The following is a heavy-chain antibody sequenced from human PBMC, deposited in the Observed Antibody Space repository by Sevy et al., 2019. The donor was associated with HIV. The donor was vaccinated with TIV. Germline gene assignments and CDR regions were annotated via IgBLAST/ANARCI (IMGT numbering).Heavy chain of an antibody. V-gene: IGHV4-38-2*01. D-gene: IGHD5-18*01. J-gene: IGHJ6*02. Sequence: SETLSLTCAVSGYSISSGYYWGWIRQPPGKGLEWIGSIFHSGSTYYNPSLNSRVTISVDTSKNQFSLKLGSVTAADTAVYYCARTGGGYSSEPNYYYYYGMDVWGQGTTVTVSS. CDR3: ARTGGGYSSEPNYYYYYGMDV. CDR1: GYSISSGYY. CDR2: IFHSGST.